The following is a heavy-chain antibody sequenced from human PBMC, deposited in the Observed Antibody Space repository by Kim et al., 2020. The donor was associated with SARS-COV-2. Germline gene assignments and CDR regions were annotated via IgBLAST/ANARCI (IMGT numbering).Heavy chain of an antibody. V-gene: IGHV3-23*01. D-gene: IGHD3-10*01. Sequence: GGSLRLSCAASLIRFSSYAMGWVRQAPGKGLEWVSSISASGGTTHYADSVKGRFTISRDNSKNMVYLQMNSLRAEDTAMYYCVKGPGMTGTYSFDYWGQGTLVTVSS. J-gene: IGHJ4*02. CDR2: ISASGGTT. CDR1: LIRFSSYA. CDR3: VKGPGMTGTYSFDY.